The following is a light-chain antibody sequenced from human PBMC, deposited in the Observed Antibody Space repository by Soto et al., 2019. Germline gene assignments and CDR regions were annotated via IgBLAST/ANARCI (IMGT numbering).Light chain of an antibody. V-gene: IGKV3-15*01. CDR2: AAS. J-gene: IGKJ2*01. CDR1: QSVAKN. Sequence: ETVMTHSPATLSVSPGERVTLSCRASQSVAKNVAWYQHKPGQPPRLLIYAASTRATGIPARFDGSGSGTEFTLTVSSLQSEDFAVYFSLQYNHWPGTFGQGTKVE. CDR3: LQYNHWPGT.